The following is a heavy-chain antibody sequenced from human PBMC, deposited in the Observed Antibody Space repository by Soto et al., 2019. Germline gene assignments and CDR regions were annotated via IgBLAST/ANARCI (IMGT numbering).Heavy chain of an antibody. J-gene: IGHJ5*02. Sequence: PGESLNLSGQGSGFRFNANWIGWVRRLPGKGLEWRGMIYPGDSDTRYSPSLQGQVTISADKSISTTYWQWSSLKASESAMYYCARVVTMVRGVTSQGFDPWGKGTLVTVS. CDR3: ARVVTMVRGVTSQGFDP. V-gene: IGHV5-51*01. CDR1: GFRFNANW. D-gene: IGHD3-10*01. CDR2: IYPGDSDT.